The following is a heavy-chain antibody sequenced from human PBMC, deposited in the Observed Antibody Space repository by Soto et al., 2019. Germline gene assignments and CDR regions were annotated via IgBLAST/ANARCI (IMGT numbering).Heavy chain of an antibody. Sequence: VQLVESGGGVVQPGRSLRLSCAASGFTFSDYAMHWVRQAPGKGLEWVAVVLHDGRNTHYADSVKGRFTISRDSSKNTVTLTMTSLRAEDTDVYYCAKGGRQWLVTSDFNYWGQGALVTVSS. V-gene: IGHV3-33*06. J-gene: IGHJ4*02. D-gene: IGHD6-19*01. CDR3: AKGGRQWLVTSDFNY. CDR1: GFTFSDYA. CDR2: VLHDGRNT.